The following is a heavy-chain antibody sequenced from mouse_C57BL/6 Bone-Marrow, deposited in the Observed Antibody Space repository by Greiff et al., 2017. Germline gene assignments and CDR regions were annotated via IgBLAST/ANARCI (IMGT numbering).Heavy chain of an antibody. CDR2: INSDGGST. Sequence: EVKLMESGGGLVQPGESLKLSCESNEYEFPSHDMSWVRKTPEKCLELVAAINSDGGSTYYQDTKERRFIISRDNTQKSLYLQMSRLRSEDTALYYCTRPSNMRFAYWGQGTLVTVSA. J-gene: IGHJ3*01. CDR3: TRPSNMRFAY. V-gene: IGHV5-2*01. D-gene: IGHD4-1*01. CDR1: EYEFPSHD.